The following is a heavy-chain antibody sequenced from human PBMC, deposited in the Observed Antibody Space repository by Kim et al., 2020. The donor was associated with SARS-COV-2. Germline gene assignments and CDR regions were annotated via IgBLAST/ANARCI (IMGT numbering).Heavy chain of an antibody. CDR3: AKGGPGLRYFDWLTTFEY. D-gene: IGHD3-9*01. V-gene: IGHV3-30*02. J-gene: IGHJ4*02. Sequence: KGRFAISRDNSKNTLYLHMNSTRAEDTAVYYCAKGGPGLRYFDWLTTFEYWGQGTLVTVSS.